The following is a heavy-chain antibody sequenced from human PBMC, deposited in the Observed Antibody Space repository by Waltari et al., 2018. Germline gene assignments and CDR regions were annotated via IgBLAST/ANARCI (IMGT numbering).Heavy chain of an antibody. CDR1: GFVFDEFT. CDR2: ISWDGSDT. V-gene: IGHV3-43*01. D-gene: IGHD5-12*01. Sequence: EVNLVESGGAVVQPGGSLRLSCTASGFVFDEFTMQWVRQVPGSGLQWVALISWDGSDTYYADSVKGRFTISRDNSRNSLYLEMKTLTLEDTALYYCATSDYAGKGDYWGHGTLVTVSS. CDR3: ATSDYAGKGDY. J-gene: IGHJ4*01.